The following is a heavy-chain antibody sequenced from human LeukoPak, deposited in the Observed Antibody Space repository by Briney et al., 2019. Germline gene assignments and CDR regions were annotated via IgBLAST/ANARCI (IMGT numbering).Heavy chain of an antibody. D-gene: IGHD3-22*01. CDR3: ARRPADSSGYRWFDP. Sequence: SETVSLTRTVAGGSMSSYYWSWIRQPPGKGLEWIGYIYYSGSTNYNPSLKSRVTISVDTSKNQFSLKLSSVTAADTAVYYCARRPADSSGYRWFDPWGQGTLVTVSS. CDR1: GGSMSSYY. CDR2: IYYSGST. V-gene: IGHV4-59*08. J-gene: IGHJ5*02.